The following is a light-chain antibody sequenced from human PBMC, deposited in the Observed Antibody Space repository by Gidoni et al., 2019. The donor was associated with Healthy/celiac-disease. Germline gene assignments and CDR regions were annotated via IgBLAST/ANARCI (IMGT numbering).Light chain of an antibody. J-gene: IGLJ1*01. Sequence: QSALTQPASVSGSPGQSITISCTGTSSDVGGYNYVSWYQQHPGKAPKLMIYEVSNRPSGVSNRFSGSKSGNTASLTISGLQAEDEADYYCSSYTSSSTLYVFGTGTKVXVX. CDR2: EVS. CDR1: SSDVGGYNY. V-gene: IGLV2-14*01. CDR3: SSYTSSSTLYV.